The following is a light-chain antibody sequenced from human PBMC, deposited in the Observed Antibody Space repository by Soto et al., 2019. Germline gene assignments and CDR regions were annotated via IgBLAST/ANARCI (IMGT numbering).Light chain of an antibody. J-gene: IGLJ1*01. Sequence: QSVLTQPRPVSGSPGQSVTISCTGTSSDVGGYNSVSWYQQHPGKAPKLMIYDVSKRPSVVPDRFSGFKSGNPASLTISGLRSEDEADYSCSSYEGSYTYVFGTGTQVTVL. CDR1: SSDVGGYNS. CDR3: SSYEGSYTYV. V-gene: IGLV2-11*01. CDR2: DVS.